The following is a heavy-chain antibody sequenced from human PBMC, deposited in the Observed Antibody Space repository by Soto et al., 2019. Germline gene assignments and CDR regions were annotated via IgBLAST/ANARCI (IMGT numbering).Heavy chain of an antibody. Sequence: QVQLQESGPGLVKPSQTLSLTCTVSGGSISSGDYYWSWIRQPPGKGLEWIGYIYYSGSTYYNPSPKSRVNLSVDPSKNQVSPKLSSVTAADTAVYYCATPFPFGDWGDAFDIWGQGTMVTVSS. D-gene: IGHD2-21*02. CDR1: GGSISSGDYY. CDR2: IYYSGST. J-gene: IGHJ3*02. V-gene: IGHV4-30-4*01. CDR3: ATPFPFGDWGDAFDI.